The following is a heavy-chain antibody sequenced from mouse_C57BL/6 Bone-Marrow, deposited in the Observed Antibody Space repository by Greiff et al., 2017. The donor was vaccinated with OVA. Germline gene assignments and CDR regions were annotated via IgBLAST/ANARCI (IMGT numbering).Heavy chain of an antibody. D-gene: IGHD1-1*01. V-gene: IGHV1-81*01. J-gene: IGHJ2*01. CDR1: GYTFTSYG. CDR3: ARAHLYYGSPLLDY. Sequence: QVQLQQSGAELARPGASVKLSCKASGYTFTSYGISWVKQRTGQGLEWIGEIYPRSGNTYYNEKFKGKATLTADKSSSTAYMELRSLTSEDSAVYFCARAHLYYGSPLLDYWGQGTTLTVSS. CDR2: IYPRSGNT.